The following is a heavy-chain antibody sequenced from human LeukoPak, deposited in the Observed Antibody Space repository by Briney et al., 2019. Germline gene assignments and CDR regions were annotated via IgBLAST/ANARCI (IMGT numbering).Heavy chain of an antibody. CDR3: ASAPRDYYFGSGSMGSYFDY. Sequence: PGRSLRLSCAASEFTFRSYAMDWVRQAPGRGLEWVAAISYDGNSEYYADSVKGRFTISRDNPKDTLYVQMNSLRAEDTAVYYCASAPRDYYFGSGSMGSYFDYWGQGTLVTVSS. CDR1: EFTFRSYA. D-gene: IGHD3-10*01. J-gene: IGHJ4*02. CDR2: ISYDGNSE. V-gene: IGHV3-30-3*01.